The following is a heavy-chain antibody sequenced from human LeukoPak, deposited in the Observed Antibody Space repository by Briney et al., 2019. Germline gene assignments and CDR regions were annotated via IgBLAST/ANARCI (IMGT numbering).Heavy chain of an antibody. CDR2: IIPIFGTA. V-gene: IGHV1-69*13. CDR1: GGTFSSYA. D-gene: IGHD3-22*01. CDR3: AREFGYYYDSSGHGGAFDI. J-gene: IGHJ3*02. Sequence: ASVKVSCKASGGTFSSYAISWVRQAPGQGLEWMGGIIPIFGTADYAQKLQGRVTITADESTSTAHMELSSLRSEDTAVYYCAREFGYYYDSSGHGGAFDIWGQGTMVTVSS.